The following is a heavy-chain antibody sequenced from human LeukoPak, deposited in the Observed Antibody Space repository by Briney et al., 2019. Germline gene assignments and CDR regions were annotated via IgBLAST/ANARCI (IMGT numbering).Heavy chain of an antibody. D-gene: IGHD3-3*01. V-gene: IGHV1-69*13. CDR2: IIPIFGTA. Sequence: SVKVSCTASGGTFSSYAISWVRQAPGQGLEWMGGIIPIFGTANYAQKFQGRVTITADESTSTAYMELSSLRSEDTAVYYCARDQLYYDFWSGYSYKYYFDYWGQGTLVTVSS. J-gene: IGHJ4*02. CDR1: GGTFSSYA. CDR3: ARDQLYYDFWSGYSYKYYFDY.